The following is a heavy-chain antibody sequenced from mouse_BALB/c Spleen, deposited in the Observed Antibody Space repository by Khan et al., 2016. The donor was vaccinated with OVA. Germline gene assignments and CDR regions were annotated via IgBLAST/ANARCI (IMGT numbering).Heavy chain of an antibody. D-gene: IGHD2-1*01. J-gene: IGHJ3*01. CDR3: ARGYFGNYEFVY. V-gene: IGHV1S132*01. CDR1: GYTFTSYW. Sequence: QVQLQQSGAEVVKPGASVKLSCKTTGYTFTSYWIQWIEQRPGQGLGWIGQIFPGTGTTYYTENFKGKATLTVDTSSSTAYMQLSSLTSEDSAVDFCARGYFGNYEFVYWGQGTLVTVSP. CDR2: IFPGTGTT.